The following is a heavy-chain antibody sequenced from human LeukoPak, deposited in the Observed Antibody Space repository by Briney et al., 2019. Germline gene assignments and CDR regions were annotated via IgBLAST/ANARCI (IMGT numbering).Heavy chain of an antibody. V-gene: IGHV1-69*05. CDR2: IIPIFGTA. CDR1: GGTFSSYA. CDR3: ARELFSSSWYVRDFDY. J-gene: IGHJ4*02. D-gene: IGHD6-13*01. Sequence: ASVKVSCKASGGTFSSYAISWVRQAPGHGLEWMGRIIPIFGTANYAQKFQGRVTITTDESTSTAYMELSSLRSEDTAVYYCARELFSSSWYVRDFDYWGQGTLVTVSS.